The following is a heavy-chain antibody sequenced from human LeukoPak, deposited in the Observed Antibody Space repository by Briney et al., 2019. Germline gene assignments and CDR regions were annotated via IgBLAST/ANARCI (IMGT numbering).Heavy chain of an antibody. CDR3: AREGLDYGGTLNWFDP. CDR2: IYYSGTT. CDR1: GGSISSNNYY. D-gene: IGHD4-23*01. V-gene: IGHV4-39*07. Sequence: TSETLSLTCTVSGGSISSNNYYWGWIRQPPGKGLEWIGSIYYSGTTSYNPSLKSRVTVSIDTSKNQFSLKLSSVTAADTAVYYCAREGLDYGGTLNWFDPWGQGTLVTVSS. J-gene: IGHJ5*02.